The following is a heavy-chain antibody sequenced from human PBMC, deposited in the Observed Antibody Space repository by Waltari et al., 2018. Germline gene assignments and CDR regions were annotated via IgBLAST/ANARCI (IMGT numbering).Heavy chain of an antibody. CDR2: VYHTGST. J-gene: IGHJ4*01. CDR1: NDSITSNNW. V-gene: IGHV4-4*02. Sequence: QVPLKESGPGLVKPSETLSLTCVVSNDSITSNNWWSWVRQSPRKGLEWIGDVYHTGSTNDSPSLKSRVTISIDKSKNEFSLNLKSVTAADTAIYYCARRALQYYFEYWGQGILVTVSS. CDR3: ARRALQYYFEY. D-gene: IGHD4-4*01.